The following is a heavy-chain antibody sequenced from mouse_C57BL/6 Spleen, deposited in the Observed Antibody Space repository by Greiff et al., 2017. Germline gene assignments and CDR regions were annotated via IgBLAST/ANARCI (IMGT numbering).Heavy chain of an antibody. CDR3: ARWNDYDVLFAY. D-gene: IGHD2-4*01. Sequence: QVQLQQSGAELVKPGASVKISCKASGYAFSSYWMNWVKQRPGQGLEWIGQIYPGDGDTNYNGKFKGKATLTADKSSSAAYMQLSSLTSEDSAVYFCARWNDYDVLFAYWGQGTLVTVSA. V-gene: IGHV1-80*01. CDR1: GYAFSSYW. CDR2: IYPGDGDT. J-gene: IGHJ3*01.